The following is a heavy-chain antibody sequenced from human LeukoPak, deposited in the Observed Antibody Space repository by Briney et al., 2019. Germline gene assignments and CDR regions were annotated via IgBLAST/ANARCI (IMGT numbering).Heavy chain of an antibody. Sequence: PGGSLRLSCAASGFTFSSYWMSWVRQAPGKGPEWVANIKPDGSEKHYVDSVKGRLTIARDNAKNSLFLQMNSLRAEDTAVYYCARGDFYGSGSYYHDAFDIWGQGTMVTVSS. CDR1: GFTFSSYW. D-gene: IGHD3-10*01. J-gene: IGHJ3*02. CDR3: ARGDFYGSGSYYHDAFDI. V-gene: IGHV3-7*03. CDR2: IKPDGSEK.